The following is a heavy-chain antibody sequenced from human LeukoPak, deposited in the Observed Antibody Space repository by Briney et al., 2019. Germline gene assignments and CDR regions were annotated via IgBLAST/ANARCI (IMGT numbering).Heavy chain of an antibody. CDR1: GFTFSSYW. V-gene: IGHV3-74*01. CDR2: INSDGSST. CDR3: ARLRYYDSSGYYPDDY. J-gene: IGHJ4*02. D-gene: IGHD3-22*01. Sequence: GGSLRLSCAASGFTFSSYWMHWVRQAPGKGLVWVSRINSDGSSTSYADSVKGRFTISRDNAKNTLYLQMNSLSAEDTAVYYCARLRYYDSSGYYPDDYWGQGTLVTVSS.